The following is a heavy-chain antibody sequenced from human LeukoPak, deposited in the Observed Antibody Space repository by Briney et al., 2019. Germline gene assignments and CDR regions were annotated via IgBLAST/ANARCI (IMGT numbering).Heavy chain of an antibody. CDR1: GFTFSDYS. J-gene: IGHJ4*02. V-gene: IGHV3-48*01. CDR2: ISSSGDNI. Sequence: PGGSLRLSCAASGFTFSDYSMNWVRQAPGKGLEWISYISSSGDNIYYADSVKGRFTISRDNAKSSLYLQVNSLRAEDTALYYCARGSYYFDSWGQGTLVTVSS. CDR3: ARGSYYFDS.